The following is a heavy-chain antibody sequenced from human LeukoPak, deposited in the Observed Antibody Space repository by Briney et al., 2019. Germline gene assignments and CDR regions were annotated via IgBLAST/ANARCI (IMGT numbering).Heavy chain of an antibody. J-gene: IGHJ4*02. Sequence: GGSLRLSCAASGFTFSSYAMHWVRQAPGKGLEWVAVISYDGSNKNYADSVKGRFTISRDNSKNTLYLQMNSLRAEDTAVYYCARGVRIAVAGYIDYWGQGTLVTVSS. CDR3: ARGVRIAVAGYIDY. D-gene: IGHD6-19*01. CDR1: GFTFSSYA. V-gene: IGHV3-30*04. CDR2: ISYDGSNK.